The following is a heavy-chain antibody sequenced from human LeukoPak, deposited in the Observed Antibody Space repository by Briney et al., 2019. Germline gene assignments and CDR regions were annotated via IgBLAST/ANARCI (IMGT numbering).Heavy chain of an antibody. CDR3: ARNTYYYDSSGYYYEGWFDP. CDR2: ISAYNGNT. CDR1: GYTFTSYG. V-gene: IGHV1-18*01. D-gene: IGHD3-22*01. J-gene: IGHJ5*02. Sequence: ASVKVSCKASGYTFTSYGISWVGQAPGQGLGWMGWISAYNGNTNYAQKLQGRVTMTTDTSTSTAYMELRSLRSDDTAVYYCARNTYYYDSSGYYYEGWFDPWGQGTLVTVSS.